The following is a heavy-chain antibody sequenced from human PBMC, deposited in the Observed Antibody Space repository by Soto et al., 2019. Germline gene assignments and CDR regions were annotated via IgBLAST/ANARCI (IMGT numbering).Heavy chain of an antibody. CDR2: ILPIFGTA. V-gene: IGHV1-69*01. J-gene: IGHJ4*02. Sequence: QVQLVQSGAEVKKPGPSVKVSCKASGGTFSSYAISWVRQAPGQGLEWMGGILPIFGTANYAQKFQGRVTITADESTSTAYMELSSLRCEDTAVYYCATFYGGLTNYDQFFDCWGQGTLVTGSS. CDR3: ATFYGGLTNYDQFFDC. CDR1: GGTFSSYA. D-gene: IGHD3-22*01.